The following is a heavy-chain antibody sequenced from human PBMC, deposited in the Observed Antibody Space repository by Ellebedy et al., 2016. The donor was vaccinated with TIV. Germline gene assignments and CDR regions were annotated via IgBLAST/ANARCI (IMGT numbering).Heavy chain of an antibody. V-gene: IGHV3-33*01. D-gene: IGHD3-22*01. CDR2: IWYDGSKT. Sequence: GGSLRLSCAASGFTFSSYGMHRVRQAPGKGLEWVAVIWYDGSKTYYADSVKGRFTISRDNSKNTLYLQMNSLRAEDTAVYFCAGGYYYDSSGYSFDYWGQGTLVTVSS. J-gene: IGHJ4*02. CDR1: GFTFSSYG. CDR3: AGGYYYDSSGYSFDY.